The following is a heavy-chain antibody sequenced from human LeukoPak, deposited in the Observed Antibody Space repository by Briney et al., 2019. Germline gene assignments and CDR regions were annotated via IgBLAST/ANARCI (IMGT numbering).Heavy chain of an antibody. CDR1: GYSFSSYW. Sequence: GESLKISCKGSGYSFSSYWFAWVRQMPGEGLEWMGIIYPGDSDTRYSPSFQGQVTISADKSISTAYLQWSSLKASDTAMYYCARPAYSSSSLFDYWGQGTLVTVSS. J-gene: IGHJ4*02. V-gene: IGHV5-51*01. CDR3: ARPAYSSSSLFDY. D-gene: IGHD6-6*01. CDR2: IYPGDSDT.